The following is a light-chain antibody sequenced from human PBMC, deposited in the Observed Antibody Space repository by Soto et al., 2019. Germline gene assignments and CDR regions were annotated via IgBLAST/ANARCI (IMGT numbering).Light chain of an antibody. V-gene: IGLV2-14*01. J-gene: IGLJ1*01. Sequence: QSALTQPASVSGSPGQSITISCTGTRXDVGGYNYVSWYQQYPGKSPKLLIYEVSDRPSGVSNRFSGSKSGNTASLTISGLQAEDEADYYCSSYTITSTYVFGTGTKVTVL. CDR2: EVS. CDR1: RXDVGGYNY. CDR3: SSYTITSTYV.